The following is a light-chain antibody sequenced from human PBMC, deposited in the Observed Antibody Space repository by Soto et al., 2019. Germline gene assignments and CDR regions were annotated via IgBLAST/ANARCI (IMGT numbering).Light chain of an antibody. Sequence: QSALTQPASISGSPGQSSTISRTGSNSDIGSYDFVAWYQHLPGRSHILIIYGVTNRTSGVSDRFSGSKYGNTASLTISGHQEDDGSVFSCSSYTDRKTLGAFGEGDKLHVL. CDR3: SSYTDRKTLGA. J-gene: IGLJ3*02. CDR2: GVT. CDR1: NSDIGSYDF. V-gene: IGLV2-14*03.